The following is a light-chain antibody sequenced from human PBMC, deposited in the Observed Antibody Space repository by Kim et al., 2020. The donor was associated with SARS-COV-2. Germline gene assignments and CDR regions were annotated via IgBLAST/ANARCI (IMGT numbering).Light chain of an antibody. CDR1: QSLLHSNGYKY. Sequence: IVMTQSPLSLPVTPGEPASMSCRSSQSLLHSNGYKYLDWYLQKPGQSPHLLMFLGSNRASGVPDRFSGSGSGTDYTLNISRVEAEDVGIYYCMQALQTPLTFGGGTKADIK. V-gene: IGKV2-28*01. CDR2: LGS. CDR3: MQALQTPLT. J-gene: IGKJ4*01.